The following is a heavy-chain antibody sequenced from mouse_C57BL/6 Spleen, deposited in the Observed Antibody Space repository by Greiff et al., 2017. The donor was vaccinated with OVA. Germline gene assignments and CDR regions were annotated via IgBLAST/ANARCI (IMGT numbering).Heavy chain of an antibody. CDR1: GYTFTSYW. J-gene: IGHJ3*01. CDR2: IYPGSGST. V-gene: IGHV1-55*01. Sequence: QVQLQQPGAELVKPGASVKMSCKASGYTFTSYWITWVKQRPGQGLEWIGDIYPGSGSTNYNEKFKSKATLTVDTSSSTAYMQLSSLTSEDSAVYDCARRGDYYDPPAYWGQGTLVTVSA. CDR3: ARRGDYYDPPAY. D-gene: IGHD2-4*01.